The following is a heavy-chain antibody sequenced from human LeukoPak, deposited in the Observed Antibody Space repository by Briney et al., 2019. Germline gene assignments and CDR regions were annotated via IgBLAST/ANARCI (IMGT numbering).Heavy chain of an antibody. CDR2: ISYDGSNK. CDR3: ARSPNRVYHHYYYYYGMDV. CDR1: GFTFSSYA. J-gene: IGHJ6*02. D-gene: IGHD2-2*01. V-gene: IGHV3-30-3*01. Sequence: PGGSLRLSCAASGFTFSSYAMHWVRQAPGKGLEWVAVISYDGSNKYYADSVKGRFTISRDNSKNTLYLQMNSLRAEDTAVYYCARSPNRVYHHYYYYYGMDVWGQGTTVTVSS.